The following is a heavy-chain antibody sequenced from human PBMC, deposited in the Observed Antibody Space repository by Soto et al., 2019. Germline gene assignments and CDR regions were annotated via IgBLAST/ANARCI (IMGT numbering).Heavy chain of an antibody. CDR1: GFSFSGFG. Sequence: PGGSLRLSCAASGFSFSGFGMQWVRQASGKGLEWVGRMRSKANSYATAYGASVKGRFTVSRDDSKNTVYLQMSSLQTEDTAIYYCTRYLFHYPVDYGMDVWGQGTTVTVS. CDR2: MRSKANSYAT. V-gene: IGHV3-73*01. CDR3: TRYLFHYPVDYGMDV. J-gene: IGHJ6*02. D-gene: IGHD5-12*01.